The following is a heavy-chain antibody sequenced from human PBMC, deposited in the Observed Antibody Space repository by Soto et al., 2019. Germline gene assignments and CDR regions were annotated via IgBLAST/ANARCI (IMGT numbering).Heavy chain of an antibody. V-gene: IGHV3-23*01. CDR3: AKGPEGSGTYPLTYYDFAH. Sequence: EVQLLESGGGLVQPGGSLRLSCAASGFTFSRYAMTWVRQAAGKGLEWLSDISGSGGRTYHADSVKGRFTISRDNSKNTLYLQMNSLTVEDTAVYYCAKGPEGSGTYPLTYYDFAHWGQGALVTVSS. CDR1: GFTFSRYA. J-gene: IGHJ4*02. CDR2: ISGSGGRT. D-gene: IGHD1-26*01.